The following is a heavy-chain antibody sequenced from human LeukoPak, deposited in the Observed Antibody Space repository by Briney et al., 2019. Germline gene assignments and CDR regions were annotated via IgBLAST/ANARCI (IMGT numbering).Heavy chain of an antibody. V-gene: IGHV3-15*01. J-gene: IGHJ4*02. CDR3: TTPGEGYCSSTSCPIDY. D-gene: IGHD2-2*01. Sequence: GGSLRLSCAASGFTFSNAWMSWVRQAPGKGLEWVGRIKSKTDGGTTDYAAPVKGRFTISRDDSKNTLYLQMNSLRTEDTAVYYCTTPGEGYCSSTSCPIDYWGQGTLVTVSS. CDR2: IKSKTDGGTT. CDR1: GFTFSNAW.